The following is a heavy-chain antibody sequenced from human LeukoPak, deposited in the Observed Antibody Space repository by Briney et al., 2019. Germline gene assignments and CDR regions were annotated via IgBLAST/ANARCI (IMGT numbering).Heavy chain of an antibody. CDR2: ISSSGSTI. J-gene: IGHJ6*03. V-gene: IGHV3-11*01. CDR3: ARLYSNYYYYMDV. D-gene: IGHD4-11*01. Sequence: GGSLRLSCAASGFTFSDYYMSWIRQAPGKGLEWVSYISSSGSTIYYADSVKGRFTNSRDNAKNSLYLQMNSLRAEGTAVYYCARLYSNYYYYMDVWGKGTTVTVSS. CDR1: GFTFSDYY.